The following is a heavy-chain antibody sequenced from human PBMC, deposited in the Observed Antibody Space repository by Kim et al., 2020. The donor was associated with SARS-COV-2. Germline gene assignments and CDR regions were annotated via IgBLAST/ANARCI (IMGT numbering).Heavy chain of an antibody. CDR1: GFTFSSYE. CDR3: ARGPNYSPFDY. Sequence: GGSLRLSCAASGFTFSSYEMNWVRQAPGKGLEWVSYIIGSGTTTYYADSVRGRFTISRDNDKNSLYLQMNSLRAEDTAVYYCARGPNYSPFDYWGQGTLGTVSS. CDR2: IIGSGTTT. D-gene: IGHD6-13*01. J-gene: IGHJ4*02. V-gene: IGHV3-48*03.